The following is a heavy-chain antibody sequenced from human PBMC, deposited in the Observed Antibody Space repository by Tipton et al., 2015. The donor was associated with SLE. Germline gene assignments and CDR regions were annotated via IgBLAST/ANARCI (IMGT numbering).Heavy chain of an antibody. CDR3: ARAGNGANYYYFGLDV. J-gene: IGHJ6*02. V-gene: IGHV4-61*02. Sequence: TLSLTCSVSGGSISSSRYYWNWIRQPAGKGLEWIGRVYITGNTNYNPSLKSRLTLSIDTSNNQFSLKLTSVTAADTAIYYCARAGNGANYYYFGLDVWGLGTPVTVSS. D-gene: IGHD1-1*01. CDR2: VYITGNT. CDR1: GGSISSSRYY.